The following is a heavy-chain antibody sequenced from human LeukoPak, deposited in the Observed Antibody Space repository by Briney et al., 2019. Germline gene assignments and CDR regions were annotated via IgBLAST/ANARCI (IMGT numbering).Heavy chain of an antibody. J-gene: IGHJ4*02. CDR2: IRSDGNIK. CDR1: GFTFSSSY. V-gene: IGHV3-30*02. CDR3: ARDRDWSFDY. D-gene: IGHD3-9*01. Sequence: GGSLRLSCAASGFTFSSSYMHWVCQAPGKGLEWVAYIRSDGNIKYYADCVKGRSTISRDNSKNILYLHMDNLREDDTAVYFCARDRDWSFDYWGQGTLVTVSS.